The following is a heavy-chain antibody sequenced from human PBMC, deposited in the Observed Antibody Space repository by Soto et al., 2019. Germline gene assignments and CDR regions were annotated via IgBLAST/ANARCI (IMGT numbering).Heavy chain of an antibody. CDR1: GVTLSSYW. V-gene: IGHV3-48*02. CDR3: ARDRSPGWELPDV. Sequence: CTGICCSACGVTLSSYWMHWVRQAPGKGLEWVSYISSSSSTIYYADSVKGRFTISRDNAKNSLYLQMNSLRDEDTAVYYCARDRSPGWELPDVWGQGTTVTVSS. D-gene: IGHD1-26*01. CDR2: ISSSSSTI. J-gene: IGHJ6*02.